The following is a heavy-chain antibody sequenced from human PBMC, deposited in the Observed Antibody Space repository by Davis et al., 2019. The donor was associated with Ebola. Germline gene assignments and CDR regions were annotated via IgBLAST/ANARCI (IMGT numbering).Heavy chain of an antibody. CDR3: ARQGGGSGRFTSFDY. CDR1: GYSFTSNW. V-gene: IGHV5-51*01. CDR2: IYPGDSDT. D-gene: IGHD1-26*01. J-gene: IGHJ4*02. Sequence: KVSCKASGYSFTSNWIAWVRQVPGKGLEWMGSIYPGDSDTRYSPSFQGQVTISADKSISTAYLQWSSLKASDTAMYYCARQGGGSGRFTSFDYWGQGTLVTVSS.